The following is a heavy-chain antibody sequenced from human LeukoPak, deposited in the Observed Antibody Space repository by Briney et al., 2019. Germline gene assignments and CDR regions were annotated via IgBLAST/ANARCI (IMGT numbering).Heavy chain of an antibody. Sequence: SETLSLTCTVSGGSISSYYWNWIRQPAGKGPEWIGRIYTSGSTNYNPSLKSRVTMSVDTSKNQFSLKLSSVTAADTAVYYCARAIAVAGEFDYWGQGTLVTVSS. CDR1: GGSISSYY. D-gene: IGHD6-19*01. J-gene: IGHJ4*02. V-gene: IGHV4-4*07. CDR2: IYTSGST. CDR3: ARAIAVAGEFDY.